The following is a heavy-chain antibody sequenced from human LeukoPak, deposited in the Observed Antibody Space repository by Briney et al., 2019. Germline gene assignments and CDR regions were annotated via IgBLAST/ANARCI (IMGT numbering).Heavy chain of an antibody. D-gene: IGHD3-10*02. J-gene: IGHJ4*02. Sequence: GGSLRLSCAASGFIFNNYAMTWVRQAPGKGLEWVSSISGSGGRTYYADSVKGRSTISRDQSKNALYLHLNSLRAEDTAVYYCARYGVFGDTPRGHFDFWGQGTLVTVSA. V-gene: IGHV3-23*01. CDR3: ARYGVFGDTPRGHFDF. CDR1: GFIFNNYA. CDR2: ISGSGGRT.